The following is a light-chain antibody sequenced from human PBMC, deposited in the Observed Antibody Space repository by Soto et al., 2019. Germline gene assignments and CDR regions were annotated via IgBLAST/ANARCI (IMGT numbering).Light chain of an antibody. Sequence: EIGLTQSPDTLSLSPGERATLSCRASQSISSGYLAWYQQKPGQTPRVLIYHTSSRATGIPARFSGSGSARDFTLTISRLEPEDLAVYYCQQYGSSPPWTFGQGTKVEIK. J-gene: IGKJ1*01. CDR3: QQYGSSPPWT. CDR1: QSISSGY. V-gene: IGKV3-20*01. CDR2: HTS.